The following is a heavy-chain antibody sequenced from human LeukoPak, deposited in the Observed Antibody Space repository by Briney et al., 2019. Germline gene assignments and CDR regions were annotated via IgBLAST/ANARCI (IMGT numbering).Heavy chain of an antibody. D-gene: IGHD3-9*01. J-gene: IGHJ4*02. CDR2: ISSRRNDI. V-gene: IGHV3-21*01. CDR3: ARAMYYDILTDYQTHTYSFDY. CDR1: RVTFSGYT. Sequence: RGSLRLSCTASRVTFSGYTMNWVRHAPGKGLEWVSSISSRRNDIYSTASVTGQFTLSRASATNSLYLQMSRLRAEDTAVYYCARAMYYDILTDYQTHTYSFDYWGQGTLVTVSS.